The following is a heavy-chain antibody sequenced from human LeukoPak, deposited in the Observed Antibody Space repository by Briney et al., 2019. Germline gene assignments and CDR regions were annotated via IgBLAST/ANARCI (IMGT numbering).Heavy chain of an antibody. J-gene: IGHJ6*01. D-gene: IGHD4/OR15-4a*01. CDR3: ASFCANCYYGMDV. Sequence: AGGSLRLSCAASGFTVSSYYMTWVRQAPGKGLVGVSVIYSGGSTYYADSVKGRVAISRDNSNNTVFLQMNIVRVEDTAVYYCASFCANCYYGMDVWGQGTTVTVSS. CDR2: IYSGGST. CDR1: GFTVSSYY. V-gene: IGHV3-66*01.